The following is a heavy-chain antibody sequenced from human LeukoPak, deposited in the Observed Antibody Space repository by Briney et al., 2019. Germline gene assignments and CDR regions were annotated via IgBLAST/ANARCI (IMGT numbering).Heavy chain of an antibody. Sequence: ASVTVSFKSSGYTFTVYYMHWVRQAPGQGLGWMGWINPNSGGTNYAQKFQGRVTMTRDTSISTAYMELNRLRSDDTAVYYCARVASAVYSDYWGQGTLVTVSS. CDR2: INPNSGGT. J-gene: IGHJ4*02. CDR3: ARVASAVYSDY. V-gene: IGHV1-2*02. CDR1: GYTFTVYY.